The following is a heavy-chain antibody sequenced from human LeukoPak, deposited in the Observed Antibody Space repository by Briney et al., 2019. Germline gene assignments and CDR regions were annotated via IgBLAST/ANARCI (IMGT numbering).Heavy chain of an antibody. D-gene: IGHD6-19*01. CDR3: ARGGLVRSFDY. J-gene: IGHJ4*02. Sequence: PGGSLRLSCAASGFTFSSYWMHWVRQAPGKGLVWVSRINSDGGSTSYADSVKGRFTISRDNAKNTLYLQMNSLRAEDTAVYYCARGGLVRSFDYWGQGTLVTVSS. V-gene: IGHV3-74*01. CDR2: INSDGGST. CDR1: GFTFSSYW.